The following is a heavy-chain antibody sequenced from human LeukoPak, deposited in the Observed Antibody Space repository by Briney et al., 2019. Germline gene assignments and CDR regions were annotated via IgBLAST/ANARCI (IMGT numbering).Heavy chain of an antibody. CDR2: IYYSGST. CDR1: GGSISSYY. J-gene: IGHJ6*03. D-gene: IGHD3-10*01. CDR3: ARGLRGSVVRGVIHYYYYYMDV. Sequence: SETLSLTCTVSGGSISSYYWSWIRQPPGKGLEWIGYIYYSGSTNYNPSPKSRVTISVDTSKNQFSLKLSSVTAADTAVYYCARGLRGSVVRGVIHYYYYYMDVWGKGTTVTVSS. V-gene: IGHV4-59*08.